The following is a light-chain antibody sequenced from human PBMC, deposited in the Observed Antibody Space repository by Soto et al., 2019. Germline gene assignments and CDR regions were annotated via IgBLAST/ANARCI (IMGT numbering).Light chain of an antibody. J-gene: IGLJ2*01. CDR1: SSNIGSNY. CDR3: SAWDDSLSGPL. Sequence: QLVLTQPPSASGTLGQRVTISCSGSSSNIGSNYVHWYQQLPGAAPKLLIDSTNQRPSGVPDRFSASKSSTSASLAISGLRSEDEADYYCSAWDDSLSGPLFGGGTKLTVL. V-gene: IGLV1-47*02. CDR2: STN.